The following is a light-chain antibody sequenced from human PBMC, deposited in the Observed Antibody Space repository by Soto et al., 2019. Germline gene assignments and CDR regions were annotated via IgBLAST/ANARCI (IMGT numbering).Light chain of an antibody. CDR2: EVT. CDR1: SSDFGSYNL. J-gene: IGLJ1*01. V-gene: IGLV2-23*02. Sequence: QSALTQPASVSGSPGHSITISCTGTSSDFGSYNLVSWYQQRPGKAPKVMIYEVTKRPSGVSNRFSGSKSGNTASLTISGLQAEDEADYYCCSYAGSTTYYVFGIGTKVTGL. CDR3: CSYAGSTTYYV.